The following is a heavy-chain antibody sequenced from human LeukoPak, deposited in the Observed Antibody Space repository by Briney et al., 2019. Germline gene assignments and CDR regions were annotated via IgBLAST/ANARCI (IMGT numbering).Heavy chain of an antibody. Sequence: SETLSLTCTVSSGSISSGSYYWTWIRQPAGKGLEWIGRIYTSGGTNYNPSLKSRVTISVDTSKNQFSLKLSSVTAADTAVYYCARQGSWYWFDPWGQGTLVTVSS. D-gene: IGHD6-13*01. CDR2: IYTSGGT. V-gene: IGHV4-61*02. CDR1: SGSISSGSYY. CDR3: ARQGSWYWFDP. J-gene: IGHJ5*02.